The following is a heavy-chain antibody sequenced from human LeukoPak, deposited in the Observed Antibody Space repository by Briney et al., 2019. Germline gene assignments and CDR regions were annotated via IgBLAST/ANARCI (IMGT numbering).Heavy chain of an antibody. V-gene: IGHV1-2*06. D-gene: IGHD3-10*01. CDR3: ARGGSGSGYLYYFDY. Sequence: ASVKVSCKASGGTFSSYAISWVRQAPGQGLEWMGRINSNSGGTSYVQNFQGRVTMTRDTSINTAYMELSGLTSDDTAVYYCARGGSGSGYLYYFDYWGQGTLVSVSS. J-gene: IGHJ4*02. CDR1: GGTFSSYA. CDR2: INSNSGGT.